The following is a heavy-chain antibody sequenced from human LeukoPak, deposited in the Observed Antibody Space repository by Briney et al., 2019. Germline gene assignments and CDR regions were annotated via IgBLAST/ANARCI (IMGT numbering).Heavy chain of an antibody. Sequence: GGSLRLSCAASGFTFSSYAMSWVRQAPGKGLEWVSAVSGRDNSTYYADSVKGRFTISRDKSKNTLYLQMNSLRAEDTAVYYCAKPRPSYSSSWYDHWGQGTLVTVSS. J-gene: IGHJ5*02. CDR1: GFTFSSYA. CDR3: AKPRPSYSSSWYDH. V-gene: IGHV3-23*01. CDR2: VSGRDNST. D-gene: IGHD6-13*01.